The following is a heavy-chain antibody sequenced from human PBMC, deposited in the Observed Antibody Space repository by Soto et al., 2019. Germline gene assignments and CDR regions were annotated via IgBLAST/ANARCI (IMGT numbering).Heavy chain of an antibody. CDR2: ISGSGGIT. Sequence: PGGSLRLSCAASGFTFGDHAMSWVRQAPGKGLEWVSVISGSGGITYYEDSVKGRFTISRDNAKNTLYLQMNSLRAEDTAVYYCAKFQYDFWSGYYTHWGQGTLVTVSS. J-gene: IGHJ4*02. D-gene: IGHD3-3*01. V-gene: IGHV3-23*01. CDR3: AKFQYDFWSGYYTH. CDR1: GFTFGDHA.